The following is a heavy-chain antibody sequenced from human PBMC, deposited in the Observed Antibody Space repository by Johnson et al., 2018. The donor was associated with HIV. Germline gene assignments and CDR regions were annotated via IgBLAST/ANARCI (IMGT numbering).Heavy chain of an antibody. V-gene: IGHV3-33*08. CDR2: ISFDGNLK. Sequence: QVQLVESGGGVVQPGKSLTLSCVSSGLSFSNLGIHWVRQAPGKRPEWVAVISFDGNLKKYADSVKGRFTISRDNSKNTLYLQMNSLRAEDTAVYYCARDVTKDAFDIWGPGTMVTVSS. D-gene: IGHD4-17*01. CDR3: ARDVTKDAFDI. J-gene: IGHJ3*02. CDR1: GLSFSNLG.